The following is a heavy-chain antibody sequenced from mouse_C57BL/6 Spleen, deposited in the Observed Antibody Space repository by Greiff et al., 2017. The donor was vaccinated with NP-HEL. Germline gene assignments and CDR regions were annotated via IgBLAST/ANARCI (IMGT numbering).Heavy chain of an antibody. CDR1: GYTFTSYW. CDR2: IDPSDSYT. V-gene: IGHV1-69*01. J-gene: IGHJ4*01. Sequence: QVQLQQPGAELVMPGASVKLSCKASGYTFTSYWMHWVKQRPGQGLEWIGEIDPSDSYTNYNQKFKGKSTLTVDKSSSTAYMQLSSLTSEDSAVYYCARRRERDSSGYDYAMDYWGQGTSVTVSS. CDR3: ARRRERDSSGYDYAMDY. D-gene: IGHD3-2*02.